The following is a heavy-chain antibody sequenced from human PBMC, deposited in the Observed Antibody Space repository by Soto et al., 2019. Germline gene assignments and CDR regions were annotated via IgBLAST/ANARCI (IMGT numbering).Heavy chain of an antibody. Sequence: PSETLSLTCAVYGGSFSGYYWSWIRQPPGKGLELIGEINHSGSTNYNPSLKSRVTISVDTSKNQFSLKLSSVTAADTAVYYCARGASGYYDSTGYYSPYYFDYWGQGTLVTVSS. CDR2: INHSGST. V-gene: IGHV4-34*01. D-gene: IGHD3-22*01. CDR3: ARGASGYYDSTGYYSPYYFDY. CDR1: GGSFSGYY. J-gene: IGHJ4*02.